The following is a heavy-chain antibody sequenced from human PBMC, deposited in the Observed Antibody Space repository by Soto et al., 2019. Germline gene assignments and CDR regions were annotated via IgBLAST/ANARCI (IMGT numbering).Heavy chain of an antibody. CDR2: INHSGSN. V-gene: IGHV4-34*01. CDR1: GGSISGCG. CDR3: ERGRDYGSGEIRDNGFDP. D-gene: IGHD3-10*01. J-gene: IGHJ5*02. Sequence: SETLSLTCTVYGGSISGCGWSWIRTPQGKGLGWIGVINHSGSNNYNPSLKSRVTISVDTAKNQFSLKLSSVTAAATAVSFCERGRDYGSGEIRDNGFDPRGQGTLGPRSS.